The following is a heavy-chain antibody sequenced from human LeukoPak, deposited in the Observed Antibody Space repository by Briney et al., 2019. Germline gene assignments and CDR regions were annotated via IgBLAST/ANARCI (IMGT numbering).Heavy chain of an antibody. Sequence: PGGSLRLSCAASGFTVSSNYMTWVRQAPGKGLEWVSVVYGGDTTYYADSVKGRFTISRDNSKNTLYLQMNSLRAEDTAVYYCANQGREFIAAAGISDAFNIWGQGTMVTVSS. V-gene: IGHV3-66*01. J-gene: IGHJ3*02. CDR2: VYGGDTT. D-gene: IGHD6-13*01. CDR3: ANQGREFIAAAGISDAFNI. CDR1: GFTVSSNY.